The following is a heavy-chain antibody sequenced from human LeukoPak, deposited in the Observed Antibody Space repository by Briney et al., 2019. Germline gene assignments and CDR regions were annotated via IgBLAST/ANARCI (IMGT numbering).Heavy chain of an antibody. V-gene: IGHV1-2*02. D-gene: IGHD4-17*01. CDR1: GYTFTGYY. Sequence: ASVKVSCKASGYTFTGYYMHWVRQAPGQGLEWMGWIFPSSGGPRYAQKFQGRVTMTRDTSISTAYMELSSLRSDDTAVYYCARKGEVYGDYDYWGQGTLVTVSP. CDR3: ARKGEVYGDYDY. J-gene: IGHJ4*02. CDR2: IFPSSGGP.